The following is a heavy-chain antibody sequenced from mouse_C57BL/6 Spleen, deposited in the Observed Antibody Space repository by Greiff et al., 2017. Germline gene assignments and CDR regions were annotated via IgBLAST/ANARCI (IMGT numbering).Heavy chain of an antibody. J-gene: IGHJ1*03. CDR3: AREATVVADWYFDV. V-gene: IGHV1-55*01. CDR1: GYTFTSYW. Sequence: VQLQQPGAELVKPGASVKMSCKASGYTFTSYWITWVKQRPGQGLEWIGDIYPGSGSTNYNEKFKSKATLTVDTSSSTAYMQLSSLTSEDSAVYYCAREATVVADWYFDVWGTGTTVTVSS. CDR2: IYPGSGST. D-gene: IGHD1-1*01.